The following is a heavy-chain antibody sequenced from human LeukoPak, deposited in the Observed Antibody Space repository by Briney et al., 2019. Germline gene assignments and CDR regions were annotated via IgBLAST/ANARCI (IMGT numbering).Heavy chain of an antibody. CDR3: ARGLALEQYYFDY. Sequence: GGSLRLSCAASGFTVSSNYMSWVRQAPGKGLEWVSVIYSGGSTYYADSVKGRFTISRDNSKNTLYLQMNSLRAEDTAVYYCARGLALEQYYFDYWGQGTLVTVSS. CDR2: IYSGGST. J-gene: IGHJ4*02. D-gene: IGHD1/OR15-1a*01. CDR1: GFTVSSNY. V-gene: IGHV3-53*01.